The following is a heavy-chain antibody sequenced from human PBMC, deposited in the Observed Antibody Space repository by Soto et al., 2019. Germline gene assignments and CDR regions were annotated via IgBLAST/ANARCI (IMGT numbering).Heavy chain of an antibody. CDR3: AKDSFRRNGSHDPFDI. CDR2: VGGHGGGT. V-gene: IGHV3-23*01. D-gene: IGHD1-1*01. Sequence: EVQLLESGGGLVQPGGSLRLSCAASQFACSDFAMSWVRQAPGKGLEWVSVVGGHGGGTYYADSVKGRFTVSRDNSNNTLYLQMDCLTAGDTAVYYCAKDSFRRNGSHDPFDIGGQGTMVTFSS. CDR1: QFACSDFA. J-gene: IGHJ3*02.